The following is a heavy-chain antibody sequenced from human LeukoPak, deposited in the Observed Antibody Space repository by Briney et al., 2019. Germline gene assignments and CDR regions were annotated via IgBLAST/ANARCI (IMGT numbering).Heavy chain of an antibody. Sequence: ASVKVSCKASGYVFPGYYIHWVRQAPGQGLEWMGRINSDGGGTNFARRSQGRVTMTRDTSINTAYMELNSLRSDDTAVYYCAREKGYYDRSGYYYGEGAFDYWGQGTLVTVSS. CDR3: AREKGYYDRSGYYYGEGAFDY. D-gene: IGHD3-22*01. CDR2: INSDGGGT. V-gene: IGHV1-2*06. CDR1: GYVFPGYY. J-gene: IGHJ4*02.